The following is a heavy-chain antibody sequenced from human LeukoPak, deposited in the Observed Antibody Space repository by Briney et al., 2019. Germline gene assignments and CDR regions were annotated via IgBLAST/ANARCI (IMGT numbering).Heavy chain of an antibody. J-gene: IGHJ4*02. V-gene: IGHV3-23*01. CDR3: AKLSYDFWSAYSD. CDR2: ISGTGGTT. Sequence: EGSLRLSCAASGFTFSSYAVSWVRQAPGKGLEWVSAISGTGGTTYYADSVKGRFTISRDNSKNTLYLQRNSLRTEDTAVYYCAKLSYDFWSAYSDWGQGTLVTVSS. CDR1: GFTFSSYA. D-gene: IGHD3-3*01.